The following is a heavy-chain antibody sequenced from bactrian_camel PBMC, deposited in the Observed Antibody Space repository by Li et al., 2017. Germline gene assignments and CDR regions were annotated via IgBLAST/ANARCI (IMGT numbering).Heavy chain of an antibody. Sequence: HVQLVESGGGSAQAGGSLRLSCTFSGNSYSRNCMGWFRQFPGKEREGVATIRTGPGSAESMVTDYASSVKGRFTISRDNIKRTLYLEMNSLKPEDTAVYYCAADESVGRGRCLASTAMYKYWGQGTQVTVS. V-gene: IGHV3S54*01. J-gene: IGHJ4*01. D-gene: IGHD1*01. CDR3: AADESVGRGRCLASTAMYKY. CDR2: IRTGPGSAESMVT. CDR1: GNSYSRNC.